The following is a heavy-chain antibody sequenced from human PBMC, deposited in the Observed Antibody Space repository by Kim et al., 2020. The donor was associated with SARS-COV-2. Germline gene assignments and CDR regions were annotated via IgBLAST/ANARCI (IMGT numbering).Heavy chain of an antibody. CDR2: IKQDGSEK. CDR1: GFTFSSYW. Sequence: GGSLRLSCAASGFTFSSYWMSWVRQAPGKGLEWVANIKQDGSEKYYVDSVKGRFTISRDNAKNSLYLQMNSLRAEDTAVYYCARAKLRIVVVTNFDIWGQGTMVTVSS. D-gene: IGHD3-22*01. V-gene: IGHV3-7*01. J-gene: IGHJ3*02. CDR3: ARAKLRIVVVTNFDI.